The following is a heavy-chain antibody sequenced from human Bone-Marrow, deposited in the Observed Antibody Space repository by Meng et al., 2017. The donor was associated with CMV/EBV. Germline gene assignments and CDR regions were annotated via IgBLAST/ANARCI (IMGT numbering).Heavy chain of an antibody. V-gene: IGHV3-53*01. D-gene: IGHD2-2*01. CDR1: GFTVSSNY. Sequence: GESLKISCAASGFTVSSNYMSWVRQAPGKGLEWVSVIYSGGSTYYADSVKGRFTISRDNSKNTLYLQMNSLRAEDTAVYYCTRQYLRNGMDVWGQRTTVTVSS. CDR3: TRQYLRNGMDV. CDR2: IYSGGST. J-gene: IGHJ6*02.